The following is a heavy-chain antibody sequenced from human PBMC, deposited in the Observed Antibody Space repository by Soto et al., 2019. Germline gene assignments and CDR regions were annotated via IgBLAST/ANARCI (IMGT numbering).Heavy chain of an antibody. Sequence: EVQLLESGGGLVQPGGSLRLSCAVSVLTFSDYPMDWVRQAPGKGLEWISRISGSAVSTYYADSVKGRFTISRDNSNNTLYLEMRSLRGEDTAVYYCAKPQSGSYYAAFDVWGQGTMVTVSS. CDR3: AKPQSGSYYAAFDV. D-gene: IGHD1-26*01. V-gene: IGHV3-23*01. J-gene: IGHJ3*01. CDR2: ISGSAVST. CDR1: VLTFSDYP.